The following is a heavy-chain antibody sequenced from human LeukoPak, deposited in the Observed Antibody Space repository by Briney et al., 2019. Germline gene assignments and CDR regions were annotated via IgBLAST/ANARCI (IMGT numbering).Heavy chain of an antibody. CDR3: AKALGSVVAATYYYYGMDV. Sequence: GGSLRLSCAASGFTFSSYAMSWVRQAPGKGLKWVSAISGSGGSTYYADSVKGRFTISRDNSKNTLYLQMNSLRAEDAAVYYCAKALGSVVAATYYYYGMDVWGQGTTVTVSS. V-gene: IGHV3-23*01. CDR1: GFTFSSYA. J-gene: IGHJ6*02. D-gene: IGHD2-15*01. CDR2: ISGSGGST.